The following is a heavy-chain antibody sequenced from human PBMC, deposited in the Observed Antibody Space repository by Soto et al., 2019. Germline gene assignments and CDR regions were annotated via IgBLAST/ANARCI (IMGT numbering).Heavy chain of an antibody. CDR1: GFTFSSYG. CDR2: ISYDGSNK. J-gene: IGHJ4*02. V-gene: IGHV3-30*18. Sequence: PGGSLRLSCAASGFTFSSYGMHWVRQAPGKGLEWVAVISYDGSNKYYADSVKGRFTISRDNSKNTLYLQMNSLRAEDTAVYYCAKGRGYSGYDPLDYWGQGTLVTVSS. CDR3: AKGRGYSGYDPLDY. D-gene: IGHD5-12*01.